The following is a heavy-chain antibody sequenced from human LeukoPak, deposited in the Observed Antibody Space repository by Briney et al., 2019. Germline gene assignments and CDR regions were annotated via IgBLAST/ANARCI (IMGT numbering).Heavy chain of an antibody. J-gene: IGHJ4*02. V-gene: IGHV5-51*01. CDR3: ARHGAIAVAALDY. CDR1: GYSFTSYW. Sequence: GESLKISCKGSGYSFTSYWIGWVRQMPGKGLEWMGIIYPGDSDTRYSPSFQSQVTISADKSISTAYLQWSSLKASDTAMYYCARHGAIAVAALDYWGQGTLVTVSS. CDR2: IYPGDSDT. D-gene: IGHD6-19*01.